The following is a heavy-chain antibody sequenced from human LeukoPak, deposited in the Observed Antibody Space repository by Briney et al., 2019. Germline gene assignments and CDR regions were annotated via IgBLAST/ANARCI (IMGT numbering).Heavy chain of an antibody. CDR2: IGYDGSNK. V-gene: IGHV3-30*04. CDR3: ARVQWVGGYYPQFSVDY. D-gene: IGHD3-22*01. J-gene: IGHJ4*02. CDR1: GVTFSRYD. Sequence: GRSLRLSCAASGVTFSRYDMHWVRQAPDKGLEWVAVIGYDGSNKYYAESVKGRFTISRDNSKNTLYLQKNSLRAEDTAVYCCARVQWVGGYYPQFSVDYWGQGTLVTVSS.